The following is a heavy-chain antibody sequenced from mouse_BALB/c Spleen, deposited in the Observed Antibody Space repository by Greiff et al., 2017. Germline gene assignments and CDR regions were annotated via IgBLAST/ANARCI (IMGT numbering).Heavy chain of an antibody. CDR2: INPSTGYT. Sequence: QVQLQQSGAELARPGASVKMSCKASGYTFTSYWMHWVKQRPGQGLEWIGYINPSTGYTEYNQKFKDKATLTADKSSSTAYMQLSSLTSEDSAVYYCARWQAARAPEYWGQGTTLTVSS. CDR1: GYTFTSYW. V-gene: IGHV1-4*01. J-gene: IGHJ2*01. CDR3: ARWQAARAPEY. D-gene: IGHD3-1*01.